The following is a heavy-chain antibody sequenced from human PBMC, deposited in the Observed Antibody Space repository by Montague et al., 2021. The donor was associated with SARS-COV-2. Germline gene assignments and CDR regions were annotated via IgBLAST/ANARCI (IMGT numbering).Heavy chain of an antibody. CDR1: DXSFSDFY. Sequence: SETLSLTCAVFDXSFSDFYWSWIRQPPGKGLEWIGEINHCGTTYYNPSLKSRVTISVDTSKNQFSLKLNSVTATDAAVYYCASGDDNGSGYLDVWGKGTMVTVSS. D-gene: IGHD1-26*01. CDR3: ASGDDNGSGYLDV. V-gene: IGHV4-34*01. CDR2: INHCGTT. J-gene: IGHJ6*03.